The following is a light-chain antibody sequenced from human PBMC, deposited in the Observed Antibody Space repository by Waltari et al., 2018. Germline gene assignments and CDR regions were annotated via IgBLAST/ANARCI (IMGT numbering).Light chain of an antibody. CDR1: TSDVGGYNS. Sequence: QSALTQPPSVSGSPEQSVTISCTGSTSDVGGYNSVSWYQQHPGKAPKLIIFDVNQRPSGVPDRFSGSKSGNTASLTISGLRPEDEADDHCCSYAGVHTFWLFGGGIKLTVL. J-gene: IGLJ3*02. CDR3: CSYAGVHTFWL. CDR2: DVN. V-gene: IGLV2-11*01.